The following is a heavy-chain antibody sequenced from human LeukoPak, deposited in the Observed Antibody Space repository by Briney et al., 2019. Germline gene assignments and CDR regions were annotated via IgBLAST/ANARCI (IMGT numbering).Heavy chain of an antibody. CDR1: GYIFTSYY. CDR3: ARRGTAMDFDY. V-gene: IGHV5-51*01. CDR2: IYPGDSET. Sequence: AESLKISCKGSGYIFTSYYIAWLSQMPGKNVEWMGIIYPGDSETIHSPSFQGQVTISADKSISTAYLQWSSLKASDTAMYYCARRGTAMDFDYWGQGTLVTVSS. J-gene: IGHJ4*02. D-gene: IGHD5-18*01.